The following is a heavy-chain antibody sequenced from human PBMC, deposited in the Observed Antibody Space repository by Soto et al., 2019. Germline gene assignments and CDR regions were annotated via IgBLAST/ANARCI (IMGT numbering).Heavy chain of an antibody. Sequence: LRLSCAASGFTFSSYWMSWVRQAPGKGLEWVANIKQDGSEKYYVDSVKGRFTISRDNAKNSLYLQMNSLRAEDTAVYYCASTSTPYCGGDCYSYFDYWGQGTLVTVSS. J-gene: IGHJ4*02. CDR1: GFTFSSYW. CDR2: IKQDGSEK. D-gene: IGHD2-21*02. V-gene: IGHV3-7*03. CDR3: ASTSTPYCGGDCYSYFDY.